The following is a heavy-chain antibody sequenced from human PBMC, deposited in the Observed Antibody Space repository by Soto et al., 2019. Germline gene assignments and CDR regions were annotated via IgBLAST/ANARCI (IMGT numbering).Heavy chain of an antibody. V-gene: IGHV1-46*01. CDR3: ARESDRGYYDTSGHYRIGVFDM. D-gene: IGHD3-22*01. CDR2: INPSGGRT. Sequence: QVQLVQSGAEVKKPGASVKVSCKASGYTFTRHYIHWVRQAPGQGLEWIGIINPSGGRTTYAQKFQGRVTVTRDTSTSTVHMEVSGLRSEDTAVYFCARESDRGYYDTSGHYRIGVFDMWGQGTMVTVST. CDR1: GYTFTRHY. J-gene: IGHJ3*02.